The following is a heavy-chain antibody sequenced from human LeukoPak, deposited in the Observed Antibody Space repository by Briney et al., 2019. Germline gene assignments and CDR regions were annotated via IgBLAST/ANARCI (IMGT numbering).Heavy chain of an antibody. D-gene: IGHD3-10*01. V-gene: IGHV3-30-3*01. CDR2: ISYDGSNK. J-gene: IGHJ6*02. CDR1: GFTFSSYA. Sequence: GGSLRLSCAASGFTFSSYAMHWVRQAPGKGLEWVAVISYDGSNKYYADSVKGRFTISRDNSKNTLYLQMNSLRAEDTAVYYCAKDLAEFYYYYYYGMDVWGQGTTVTVSS. CDR3: AKDLAEFYYYYYYGMDV.